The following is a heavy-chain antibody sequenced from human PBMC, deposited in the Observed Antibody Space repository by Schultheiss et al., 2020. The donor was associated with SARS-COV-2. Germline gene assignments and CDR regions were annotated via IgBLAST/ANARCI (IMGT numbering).Heavy chain of an antibody. V-gene: IGHV4-61*08. Sequence: SETLSLTCTVSGGSISSGAYYWSWIRQHPGKGLEWIGYIFYIGSTYYNPSLKSRVTMSLDTSKNQFSLKLSTVTAADTAVYYCARERPRDAFDIWGQGTMVTVSS. CDR2: IFYIGST. CDR3: ARERPRDAFDI. J-gene: IGHJ3*02. CDR1: GGSISSGAYY.